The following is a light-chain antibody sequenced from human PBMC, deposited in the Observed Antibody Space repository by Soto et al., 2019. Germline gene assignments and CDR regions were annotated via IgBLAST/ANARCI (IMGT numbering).Light chain of an antibody. CDR3: QQYNTYVT. V-gene: IGKV1-5*03. J-gene: IGKJ1*01. Sequence: DIQMTQSPSTLSASVGDRVTITCRASQSISSLLAWYQQKPGEAPKLLIYGASSLETGVPSRFSGSGSGTEFSLTISSLQPDDFATYYCQQYNTYVTFGQGTKVEIK. CDR1: QSISSL. CDR2: GAS.